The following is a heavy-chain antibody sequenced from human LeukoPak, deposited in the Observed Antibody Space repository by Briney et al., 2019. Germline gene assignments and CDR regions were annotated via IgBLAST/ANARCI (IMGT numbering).Heavy chain of an antibody. J-gene: IGHJ3*02. Sequence: GGSLRLSCAASGFTFSSYGMHWVRQAPGKGLEWVAFIRYDGSNKYYADSVKGRFTISRDNSKNTLYLQMNSLRAEDTAVYYCAKVPMRISYGSGSPDAFDIWGQGTMVTVSS. CDR2: IRYDGSNK. CDR3: AKVPMRISYGSGSPDAFDI. CDR1: GFTFSSYG. V-gene: IGHV3-30*02. D-gene: IGHD3-10*01.